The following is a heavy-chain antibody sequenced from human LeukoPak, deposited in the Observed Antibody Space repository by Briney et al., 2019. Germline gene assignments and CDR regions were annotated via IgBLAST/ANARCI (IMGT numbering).Heavy chain of an antibody. CDR1: GFTFSSYS. CDR2: ISSSSSYI. D-gene: IGHD3-3*01. CDR3: AKDIWVQGGYYISAAFDI. Sequence: PGGSLRLSCAASGFTFSSYSMNWVRQAPGKGLEWVSSISSSSSYIYYADSVKGRFTISRDNAKNSLYLQMNSLRAEDTALYYCAKDIWVQGGYYISAAFDIWGQGTMVTVSS. J-gene: IGHJ3*02. V-gene: IGHV3-21*04.